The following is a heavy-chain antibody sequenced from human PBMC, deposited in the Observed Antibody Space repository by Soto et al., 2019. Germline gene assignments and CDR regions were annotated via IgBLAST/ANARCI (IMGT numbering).Heavy chain of an antibody. D-gene: IGHD5-12*01. V-gene: IGHV3-33*01. Sequence: QVQLEESGGGAVQPGTSLRLSCAASGFTVNTFGMHWVRQAPGKGLEWVAVIWYDGSNTYYAESMKGRFNISRDKSKNTLYLQMSSLRAEDTAVYYCARDEAPSERGFSGFDHWGQGTLVTVSS. CDR3: ARDEAPSERGFSGFDH. CDR1: GFTVNTFG. CDR2: IWYDGSNT. J-gene: IGHJ5*02.